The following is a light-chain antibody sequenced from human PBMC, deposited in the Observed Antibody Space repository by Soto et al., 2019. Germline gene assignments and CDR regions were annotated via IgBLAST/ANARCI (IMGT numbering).Light chain of an antibody. J-gene: IGKJ5*01. CDR1: QSVSSSY. CDR3: QQYGSSPPIT. CDR2: GAS. V-gene: IGKV3-20*01. Sequence: EIVLTQSPGTLSLSPGERATLSCRASQSVSSSYLAWYQQKPGQAPRLLIHGASSRATGIPDRFSGSGSGTDFTLTISSLEPEDFAVYYCQQYGSSPPITFGQGTRLEIK.